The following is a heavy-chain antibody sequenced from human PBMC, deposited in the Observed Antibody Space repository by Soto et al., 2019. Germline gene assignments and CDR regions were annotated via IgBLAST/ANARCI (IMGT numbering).Heavy chain of an antibody. CDR1: GYTFTGYY. CDR3: ARERYQVISDGMDV. D-gene: IGHD2-2*01. Sequence: GASVKVSCKASGYTFTGYYVHWVREAPGQGLEWMGWINPETGATSYAQKFQGRVTLSRDTSINTAYLELSSLRFDDAAVYFCARERYQVISDGMDVWGQGTTGTVSS. CDR2: INPETGAT. J-gene: IGHJ6*02. V-gene: IGHV1-2*02.